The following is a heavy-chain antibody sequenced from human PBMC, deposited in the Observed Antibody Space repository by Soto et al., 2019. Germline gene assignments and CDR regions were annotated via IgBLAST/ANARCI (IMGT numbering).Heavy chain of an antibody. CDR2: ISGSGGST. CDR1: GFTFSSYA. CDR3: AKDTGQRPSPDFDY. V-gene: IGHV3-23*01. D-gene: IGHD4-17*01. Sequence: EVQLLESGGGLVQPGGSLRLSCAASGFTFSSYAMSWVRQAPGKGLEWVSAISGSGGSTYYADSVKGRFTISRDNSKNTLYLQMNSLSAEDTPVYYCAKDTGQRPSPDFDYWGQGTLVTVSS. J-gene: IGHJ4*02.